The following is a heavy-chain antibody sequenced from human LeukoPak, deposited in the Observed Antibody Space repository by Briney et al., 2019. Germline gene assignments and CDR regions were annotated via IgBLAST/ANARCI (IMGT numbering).Heavy chain of an antibody. CDR1: GFTFTSSA. CDR2: IVVGSGNT. J-gene: IGHJ3*02. CDR3: AATTMNVAALGAFDI. V-gene: IGHV1-58*01. Sequence: SVKVSCKASGFTFTSSAVQWVRQARGQRLEWIGWIVVGSGNTNYAQKFQERVTITRDMSTSTAYMELSSLRSEDTAVYYCAATTMNVAALGAFDIWGRGTMVTVSS. D-gene: IGHD3-16*01.